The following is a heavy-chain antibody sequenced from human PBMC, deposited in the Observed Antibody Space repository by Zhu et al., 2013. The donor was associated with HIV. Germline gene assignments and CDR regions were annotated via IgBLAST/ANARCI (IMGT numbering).Heavy chain of an antibody. J-gene: IGHJ4*02. V-gene: IGHV1-46*01. CDR1: GYTFTAHY. Sequence: QVQLVQSGADVRKLGASLKVSCKASGYTFTAHYLHWVRQAPGQGLEWVGIITPAFYTNYGQNFQGRVTVTRDTSTNTVYLEVSSLRFGDGGVYYCAREPTSGSLYFDDWGPGTLVAVSS. CDR3: AREPTSGSLYFDD. D-gene: IGHD3-22*01. CDR2: ITPAFYT.